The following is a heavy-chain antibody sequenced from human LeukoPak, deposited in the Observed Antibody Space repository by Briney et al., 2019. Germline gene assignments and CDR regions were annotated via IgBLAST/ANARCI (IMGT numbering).Heavy chain of an antibody. J-gene: IGHJ4*02. CDR2: ISGDGGST. V-gene: IGHV3-43*02. CDR3: AKMARLQEMDY. Sequence: GRSLRLSCAASGFTFSSYGMHWVRQAPGEGLEWVSLISGDGGSTYYADSVKGRFTISRDNSKNSLYLQMNSLRTEDTALYYCAKMARLQEMDYWGQGTLVTVSS. CDR1: GFTFSSYG. D-gene: IGHD2-21*02.